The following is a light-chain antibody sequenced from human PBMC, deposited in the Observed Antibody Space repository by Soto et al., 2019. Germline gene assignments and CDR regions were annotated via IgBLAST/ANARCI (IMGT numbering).Light chain of an antibody. CDR1: ALPKQY. J-gene: IGLJ1*01. CDR3: QSAESSCTYYV. CDR2: KDS. Sequence: SYELTQPPSVSVSPGQTARITCSGDALPKQYAYWYQQKPGQAPVLVIYKDSERPSGIPERFSGSSSGTTVTLTISGVQAEDEADYYCQSAESSCTYYVFGTGTKVTVL. V-gene: IGLV3-25*02.